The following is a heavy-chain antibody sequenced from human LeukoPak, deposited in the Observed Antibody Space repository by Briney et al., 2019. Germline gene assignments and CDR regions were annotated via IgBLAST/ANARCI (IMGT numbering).Heavy chain of an antibody. CDR3: ARGDKAVAFDWFDP. J-gene: IGHJ5*02. Sequence: PGRSLRLSCTASGFTFSTYAMHWVRQAPVKGLEWVAVISYDGSTQYYADSVKGRFTISRDNSKNTLDLQVNSLRTDDTAVYYCARGDKAVAFDWFDPWGQGTLVSVSS. CDR2: ISYDGSTQ. V-gene: IGHV3-30-3*01. CDR1: GFTFSTYA. D-gene: IGHD6-19*01.